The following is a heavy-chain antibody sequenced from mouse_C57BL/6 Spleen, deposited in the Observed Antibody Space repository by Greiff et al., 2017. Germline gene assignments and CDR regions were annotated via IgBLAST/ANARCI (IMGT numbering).Heavy chain of an antibody. V-gene: IGHV5-4*01. CDR1: GFTFSSYA. CDR3: ARDRGDYDHYFDY. J-gene: IGHJ2*01. Sequence: EVKVEESGGGLVKPGGSLKLSCAASGFTFSSYAMSWVRQTPEKRLEWVATISDGGSYTYYPDNVKGRFTISRDNAKNNLYLQMSHLKSEDTAMYYCARDRGDYDHYFDYWGQGTTLTVSS. CDR2: ISDGGSYT. D-gene: IGHD2-4*01.